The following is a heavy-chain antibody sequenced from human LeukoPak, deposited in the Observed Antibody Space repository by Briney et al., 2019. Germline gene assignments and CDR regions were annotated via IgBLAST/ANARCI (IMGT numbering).Heavy chain of an antibody. CDR3: AGSKRITMVRGVIFYFDY. J-gene: IGHJ4*02. CDR1: GGSFSGYY. CDR2: INHSGST. Sequence: HPSETLSLTCAVYGGSFSGYYWSWIRQPPGKGLEWIGEINHSGSTNYNPSLKSRVTISVDPSKNQFSLKLSSVTAADTAVYYCAGSKRITMVRGVIFYFDYWGQGTLVTVSS. D-gene: IGHD3-10*01. V-gene: IGHV4-34*01.